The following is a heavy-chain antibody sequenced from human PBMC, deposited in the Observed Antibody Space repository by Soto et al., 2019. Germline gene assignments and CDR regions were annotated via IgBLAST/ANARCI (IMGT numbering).Heavy chain of an antibody. CDR3: ARDHGVVAATPFDY. V-gene: IGHV3-11*05. J-gene: IGHJ4*02. D-gene: IGHD2-15*01. CDR1: GFTFSDYY. Sequence: QVPLVESGGGLVKPGGSLRLSCAASGFTFSDYYMSWIRQAPGKGLEWVSYISSSSSYTNYADSVKGRFTISRDNAKNSLYLQMNSLRAEDTAVYYCARDHGVVAATPFDYWGQGTLVTVSS. CDR2: ISSSSSYT.